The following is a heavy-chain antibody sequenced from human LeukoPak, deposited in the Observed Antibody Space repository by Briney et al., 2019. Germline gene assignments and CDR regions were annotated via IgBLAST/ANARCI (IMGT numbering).Heavy chain of an antibody. CDR2: INHSGST. D-gene: IGHD5-12*01. CDR3: ARETTIFDY. CDR1: GGSFSGYY. Sequence: SETLSLTCAVYGGSFSGYYWSWIRQPPGKGLEWIGEINHSGSTYYNPSLKSRVTISVDTSKNQFSLKLSSVTAADTAVYYCARETTIFDYWGQGTLVAVSS. V-gene: IGHV4-34*01. J-gene: IGHJ4*02.